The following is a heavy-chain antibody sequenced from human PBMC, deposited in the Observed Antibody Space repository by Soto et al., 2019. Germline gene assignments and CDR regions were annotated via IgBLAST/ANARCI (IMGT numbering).Heavy chain of an antibody. Sequence: ASVKVSCKASGYTFTTYGISWVRQAPGQGLEWMGWISAYNGNTNYAQKLQGRVTMTTDTSTSTAYMELRSLRSDDTAVYYCARERCSSTSCYKRPFYYYGMDVWG. CDR2: ISAYNGNT. CDR1: GYTFTTYG. CDR3: ARERCSSTSCYKRPFYYYGMDV. D-gene: IGHD2-2*02. J-gene: IGHJ6*02. V-gene: IGHV1-18*01.